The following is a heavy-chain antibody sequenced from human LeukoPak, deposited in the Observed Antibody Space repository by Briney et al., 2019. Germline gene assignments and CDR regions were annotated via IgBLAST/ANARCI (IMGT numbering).Heavy chain of an antibody. CDR2: ISYDGSNK. Sequence: PGGSLRLSCAASGFTFSSYAMHWVRQAPGKGLEWVAVISYDGSNKYYADSVKGRFTISRGNSKNTLYLQMNSLRAEDTAVYYCASPSETTVTFGFDPWGQGTLVTVSS. CDR3: ASPSETTVTFGFDP. D-gene: IGHD4-17*01. V-gene: IGHV3-30*04. CDR1: GFTFSSYA. J-gene: IGHJ5*02.